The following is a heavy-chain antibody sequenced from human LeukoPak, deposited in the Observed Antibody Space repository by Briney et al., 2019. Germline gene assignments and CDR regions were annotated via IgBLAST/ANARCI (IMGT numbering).Heavy chain of an antibody. Sequence: GASVKVSCKASGYTFTSYYMHWLRQAPGQGLEWMGITNPSGGSTSYAQKFQGRVTVDRDMSTSTVYMELSSLRSEDTAVYYCARDLGVVVTATAFDPWGQGTLVTVSS. V-gene: IGHV1-46*01. CDR2: TNPSGGST. J-gene: IGHJ5*02. CDR3: ARDLGVVVTATAFDP. D-gene: IGHD2-21*02. CDR1: GYTFTSYY.